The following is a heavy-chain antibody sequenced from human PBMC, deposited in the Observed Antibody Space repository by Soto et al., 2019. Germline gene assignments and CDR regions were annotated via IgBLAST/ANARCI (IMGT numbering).Heavy chain of an antibody. CDR1: GGSISNYY. V-gene: IGHV4-59*08. Sequence: SETLSLTCTVAGGSISNYYWSWVRQPPGKGLEWIGYVYYTGITNYNPSLKSRVTISVDTSKNQFSLKLSSVTAADTAVYYCARLIGSSGYYYTSHFDYWGQGTLVTVSS. D-gene: IGHD3-22*01. J-gene: IGHJ4*02. CDR2: VYYTGIT. CDR3: ARLIGSSGYYYTSHFDY.